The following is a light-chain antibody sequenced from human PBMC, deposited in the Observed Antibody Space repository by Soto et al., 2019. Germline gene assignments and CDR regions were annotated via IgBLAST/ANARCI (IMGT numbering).Light chain of an antibody. Sequence: QSALTQPASVSGSPGQSITISCTGSSSDVGSYNLVSWYQQHPGEAPKLMIYEVSKRPSGVSNRFSGSKSGNTASLTISGLQAEDEADYYCCSYAGSSTFVVFGGGTKLTV. J-gene: IGLJ2*01. CDR3: CSYAGSSTFVV. CDR1: SSDVGSYNL. CDR2: EVS. V-gene: IGLV2-23*02.